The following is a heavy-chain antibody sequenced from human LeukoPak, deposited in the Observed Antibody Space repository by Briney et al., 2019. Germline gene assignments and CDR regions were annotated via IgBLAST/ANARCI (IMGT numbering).Heavy chain of an antibody. D-gene: IGHD2-2*01. CDR2: IRSSSDGGTK. V-gene: IGHV3-15*01. CDR1: GFTVSNAW. CDR3: ARMNYARFDP. J-gene: IGHJ5*02. Sequence: GGSLRLSCAASGFTVSNAWMSWVRQAPGKGLEWVGRIRSSSDGGTKDYDAPVKGRFTISRDDSENTLFLRMSSQETAESAFYCCARMNYARFDPWGQGTLVTVSS.